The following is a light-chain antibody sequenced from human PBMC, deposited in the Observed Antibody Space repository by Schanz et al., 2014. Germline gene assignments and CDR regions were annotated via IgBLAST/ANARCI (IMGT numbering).Light chain of an antibody. V-gene: IGLV2-11*01. J-gene: IGLJ3*02. CDR3: CSNAGRYTRV. CDR2: EVS. Sequence: QSALTQPRSVSGSPGQSVTISCTGTSSDVGAYDYVSWYQQHPGKAPKLMIYEVSNRPSGVPDRFSGSKSGNTASLTISGLQVEDEADYYCCSNAGRYTRVFGGGTKVTVL. CDR1: SSDVGAYDY.